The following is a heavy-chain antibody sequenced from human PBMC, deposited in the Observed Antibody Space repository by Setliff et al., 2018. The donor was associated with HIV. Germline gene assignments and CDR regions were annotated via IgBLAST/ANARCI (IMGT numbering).Heavy chain of an antibody. CDR3: AREAYSVDYSDYYYYMDV. V-gene: IGHV3-20*04. D-gene: IGHD1-26*01. CDR1: GFTFSTYA. J-gene: IGHJ6*03. Sequence: GGSLRLSCAASGFTFSTYAMGWVRQAAGKGLEWVSGINWNGGSTGYADSVKGRFTISRDSAKNSLYLQMDSLRAEDTALYYCAREAYSVDYSDYYYYMDVWGRGTTVTVSS. CDR2: INWNGGST.